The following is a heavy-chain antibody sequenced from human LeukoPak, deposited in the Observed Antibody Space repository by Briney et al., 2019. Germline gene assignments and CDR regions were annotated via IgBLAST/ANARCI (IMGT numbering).Heavy chain of an antibody. CDR1: GYSISSGYY. CDR3: AGGITMIVVAH. D-gene: IGHD3-22*01. Sequence: PSETLSLTCAVSGYSISSGYYWGWIRQPPGKGLGGIGYIYHSGTTYYNPSLKSRVTMSVDTSKNQFSLKLRSVPAEDTAMYYCAGGITMIVVAHWGQGILVTVSS. J-gene: IGHJ4*02. CDR2: IYHSGTT. V-gene: IGHV4-38-2*01.